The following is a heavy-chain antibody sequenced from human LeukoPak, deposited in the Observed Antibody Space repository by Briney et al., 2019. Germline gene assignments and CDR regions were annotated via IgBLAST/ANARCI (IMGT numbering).Heavy chain of an antibody. V-gene: IGHV3-48*01. CDR1: GFTFSTYS. CDR3: ARSLCSNTSCYTDWFDP. D-gene: IGHD2-2*02. J-gene: IGHJ5*02. CDR2: ISSSSSTI. Sequence: GGSLRLSCAASGFTFSTYSLNWVRQAPGKGLEWLSYISSSSSTIYYADSVKGRFTISRDNAKNSLYLQMHSLRADDTAVYYCARSLCSNTSCYTDWFDPWGQGTLVTVSS.